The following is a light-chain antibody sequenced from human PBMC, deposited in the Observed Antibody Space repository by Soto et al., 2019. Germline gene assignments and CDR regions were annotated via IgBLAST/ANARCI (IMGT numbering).Light chain of an antibody. CDR2: NAS. V-gene: IGKV1-5*03. CDR1: QSVNIC. J-gene: IGKJ1*01. Sequence: DIEMTQSPSTLSASVGDRVTLTCRASQSVNICLAWYQQKPGKAPTLLIYNASSLESGVPSRFSGSGSGTEFTLTISRLEPEDFATYYCQQYNSYPRTFGQGTKVEIK. CDR3: QQYNSYPRT.